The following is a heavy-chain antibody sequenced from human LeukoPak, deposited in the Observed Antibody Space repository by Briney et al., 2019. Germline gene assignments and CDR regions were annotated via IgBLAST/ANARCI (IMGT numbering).Heavy chain of an antibody. V-gene: IGHV3-33*01. CDR1: GFTFSSYA. Sequence: GRSLRLSCAASGFTFSSYAMHWVRQAPGKGLEWVAVIWYDGSNKYYADSAKGRFTLSRDNSKNTLYLQMNSLRAEDTAVYYCARAARNWGSKDDAFDLWGQGTMVTVSS. CDR2: IWYDGSNK. J-gene: IGHJ3*01. CDR3: ARAARNWGSKDDAFDL. D-gene: IGHD7-27*01.